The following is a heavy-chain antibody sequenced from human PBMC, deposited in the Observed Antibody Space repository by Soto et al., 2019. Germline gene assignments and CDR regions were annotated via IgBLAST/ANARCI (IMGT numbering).Heavy chain of an antibody. Sequence: QVQLQESGPGLVKPSQTLSLTCTVSGGSITSDYSCWSWIRQPPGEGLEWIGHIFDSGTTYTNPYLRSQVAISQDTSKNHFSLTLSSVTAADPAVYYCARGPSGDKVHYWGKGALVTVSS. J-gene: IGHJ4*02. CDR3: ARGPSGDKVHY. V-gene: IGHV4-30-4*01. D-gene: IGHD7-27*01. CDR2: IFDSGTT. CDR1: GGSITSDYSC.